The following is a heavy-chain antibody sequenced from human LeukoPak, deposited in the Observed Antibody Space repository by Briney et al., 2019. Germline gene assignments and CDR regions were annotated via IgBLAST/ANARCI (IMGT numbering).Heavy chain of an antibody. V-gene: IGHV3-48*03. CDR3: ARDQYCSSTSCLPPYYYYYGVDV. Sequence: GGSLRLSCAASGFTFSSYEMNWVRQAPGKGLEWVSYISSSGSTIYYADSVKGRFTISRDNAKNSLYLQMNSLRAEDTAVYYCARDQYCSSTSCLPPYYYYYGVDVWGKGTTVTVSS. D-gene: IGHD2-2*01. J-gene: IGHJ6*04. CDR2: ISSSGSTI. CDR1: GFTFSSYE.